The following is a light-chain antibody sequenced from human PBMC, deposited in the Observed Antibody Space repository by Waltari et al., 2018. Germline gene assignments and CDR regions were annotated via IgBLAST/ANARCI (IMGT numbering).Light chain of an antibody. V-gene: IGLV1-51*02. J-gene: IGLJ7*01. Sequence: QSVLTQPPSVSAAPGQRVTISCSGGSSNLGNNYVSWSRQFPGTAPKLLIYEDSGRPSGIPGRFSGSKSGTSATLDITGLQAGDEADYYCGTWDSSLSGAVFGGGTHLTVL. CDR2: EDS. CDR1: SSNLGNNY. CDR3: GTWDSSLSGAV.